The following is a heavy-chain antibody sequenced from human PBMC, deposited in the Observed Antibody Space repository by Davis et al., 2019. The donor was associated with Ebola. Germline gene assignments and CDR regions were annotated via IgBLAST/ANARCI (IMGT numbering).Heavy chain of an antibody. CDR3: ARGSSNCFEI. J-gene: IGHJ3*02. CDR2: TFYRSRWYY. Sequence: HSQTLSLTCAISVDSVSSNSVGWNCIRQSPSSGLEWLSATFYRSRWYYTYAASLTGRITINPDTSKNQFSLQLNSVTPDDTAVYYCARGSSNCFEIWGQGTIVTVSS. V-gene: IGHV6-1*01. D-gene: IGHD1-26*01. CDR1: VDSVSSNSVG.